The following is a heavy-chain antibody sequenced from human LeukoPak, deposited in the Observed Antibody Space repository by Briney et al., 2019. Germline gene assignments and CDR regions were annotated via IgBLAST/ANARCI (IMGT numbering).Heavy chain of an antibody. J-gene: IGHJ4*02. Sequence: GGSLRLPCAASGFAFTTCNMNWFRQAPGKGLEWISYISSTTKNVYYADSVRGRFTISRDNAKNSLYLQMNSLRAEDTAVYYCATDTYYSDTAAECDYWGQGTLVTVSS. CDR2: ISSTTKNV. D-gene: IGHD3-22*01. CDR1: GFAFTTCN. V-gene: IGHV3-48*01. CDR3: ATDTYYSDTAAECDY.